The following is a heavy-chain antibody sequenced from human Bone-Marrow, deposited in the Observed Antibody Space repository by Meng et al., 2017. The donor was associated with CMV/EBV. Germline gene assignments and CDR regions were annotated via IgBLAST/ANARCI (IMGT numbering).Heavy chain of an antibody. CDR1: GFTFSSVW. CDR2: IKSDGSST. Sequence: SGFTFSSVWMHGIRQAPGKGLVWVSRIKSDGSSTNYADSVKGRFTISRDNAKNTLYLQMNSLRAEDTAVYYCARVHCSTTSCYWFDPWGHGTLVTVSS. J-gene: IGHJ5*02. D-gene: IGHD2-2*01. CDR3: ARVHCSTTSCYWFDP. V-gene: IGHV3-74*01.